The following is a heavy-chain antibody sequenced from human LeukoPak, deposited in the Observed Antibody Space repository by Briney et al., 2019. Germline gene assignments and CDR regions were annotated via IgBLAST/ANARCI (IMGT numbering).Heavy chain of an antibody. J-gene: IGHJ5*02. Sequence: PGGSLSLSCAASGFTFSDAWMGWVRQAPGKGLEWVSAISGSGGSTYYADSVKGRFTISRDNSKNTLYLQMNSLRAEDTAVYYCAKGLSGWSPFDPWGQGTLVTVSS. V-gene: IGHV3-23*01. CDR3: AKGLSGWSPFDP. CDR2: ISGSGGST. D-gene: IGHD6-19*01. CDR1: GFTFSDAW.